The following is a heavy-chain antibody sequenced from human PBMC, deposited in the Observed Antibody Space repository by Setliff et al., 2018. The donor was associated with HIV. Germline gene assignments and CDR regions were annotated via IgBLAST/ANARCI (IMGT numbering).Heavy chain of an antibody. V-gene: IGHV1-3*01. CDR1: GYTFTSYA. Sequence: GASVKVSCKASGYTFTSYAMHWVRQAPGQRLEWMGWINAGNGNTKYSQKFQGRVTITRDTSASTVYMELSSLRSEDTAVYYCARDYFDSSAYHYGFGAFDIWGQGTMVTVSS. J-gene: IGHJ3*02. CDR2: INAGNGNT. CDR3: ARDYFDSSAYHYGFGAFDI. D-gene: IGHD3-22*01.